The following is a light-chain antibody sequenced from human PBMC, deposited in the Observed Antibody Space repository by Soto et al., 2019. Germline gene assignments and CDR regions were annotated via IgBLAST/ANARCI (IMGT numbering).Light chain of an antibody. Sequence: QSVLTQPPSVSGAPGQRVTISCTGSSSNIGAGYDVHWYQQLPGTAPKLFIYGGHDRPSRVPDRFSGAKSGTSASLAITGLQAEYEADYYCQSYDSRLSGSVVFGGGAKLTVL. J-gene: IGLJ2*01. CDR2: GGH. V-gene: IGLV1-40*01. CDR3: QSYDSRLSGSVV. CDR1: SSNIGAGYD.